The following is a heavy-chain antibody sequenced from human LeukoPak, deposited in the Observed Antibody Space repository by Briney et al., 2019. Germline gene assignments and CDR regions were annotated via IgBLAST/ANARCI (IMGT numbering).Heavy chain of an antibody. CDR1: GFTFTAYY. CDR2: INPHSGGT. CDR3: VREGNELLSKNFDY. J-gene: IGHJ4*02. D-gene: IGHD2-21*02. V-gene: IGHV1-2*02. Sequence: ASVKVSCKASGFTFTAYYIHWVRQTPGQGLEWMGYINPHSGGTSSPQKFQGRVTMTTDTSISAAYMELSSLISDDTAMYYCVREGNELLSKNFDYWGQGTLVTVSS.